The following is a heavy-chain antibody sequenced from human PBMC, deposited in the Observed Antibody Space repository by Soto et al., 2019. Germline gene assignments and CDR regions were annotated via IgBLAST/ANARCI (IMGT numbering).Heavy chain of an antibody. CDR2: IYHSGST. D-gene: IGHD4-17*01. J-gene: IGHJ3*02. Sequence: SETLSLTCAVSSGSISSSNWWSWVRQPPGKGLEWIGEIYHSGSTNYNPSLKSRVTISVDKSKNQFSLKLSSVTAADTAVYYCARDLSGDYDGPSDAFDIWGQGTMVTVSS. CDR3: ARDLSGDYDGPSDAFDI. V-gene: IGHV4-4*02. CDR1: SGSISSSNW.